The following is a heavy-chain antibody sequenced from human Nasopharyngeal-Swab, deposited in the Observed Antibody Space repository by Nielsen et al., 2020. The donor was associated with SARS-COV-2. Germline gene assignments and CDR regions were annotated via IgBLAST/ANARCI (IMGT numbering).Heavy chain of an antibody. V-gene: IGHV5-51*01. J-gene: IGHJ6*03. CDR3: ARLPGYCTNGVCYGDYYYYMDV. CDR1: GYSFTSHW. CDR2: IYPGDSDT. Sequence: GESLKISCKGSGYSFTSHWIGWVRQMPGKGLEWMWIIYPGDSDTIYSPSFQGQVTISADKSISTAYLQWSSLKASDTAMYYCARLPGYCTNGVCYGDYYYYMDVWGKGTTVTVSS. D-gene: IGHD2-8*01.